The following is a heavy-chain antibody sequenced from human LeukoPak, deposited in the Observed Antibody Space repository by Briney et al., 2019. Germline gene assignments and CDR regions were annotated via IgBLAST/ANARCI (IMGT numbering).Heavy chain of an antibody. CDR1: GGSISSYY. V-gene: IGHV4-4*07. CDR2: IYTSGST. Sequence: PSETLSLTCTVSGGSISSYYWSWIRQPAGKGLEWIGRIYTSGSTNYDPSLKSRVTMSVDTSKNQFSLKLSSVTAADTAVYYCARVVVVAATPSVWFDPWGQGTLVTVSS. J-gene: IGHJ5*02. CDR3: ARVVVVAATPSVWFDP. D-gene: IGHD2-15*01.